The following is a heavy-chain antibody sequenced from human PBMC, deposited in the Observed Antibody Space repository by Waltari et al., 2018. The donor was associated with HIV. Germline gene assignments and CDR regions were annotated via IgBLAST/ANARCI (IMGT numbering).Heavy chain of an antibody. Sequence: EVQLVESGGGLVQPGRSLSISCAASGFPFDDSALTWVRKAPGKGLEWVSGIRWNSGRIGYADSVKGRFTISRDNAKNSLYLQMNSLRFEDTALYYCAKAISRIGVTEYYFDYWGQGTLVTVSS. CDR1: GFPFDDSA. V-gene: IGHV3-9*01. J-gene: IGHJ4*02. D-gene: IGHD6-19*01. CDR2: IRWNSGRI. CDR3: AKAISRIGVTEYYFDY.